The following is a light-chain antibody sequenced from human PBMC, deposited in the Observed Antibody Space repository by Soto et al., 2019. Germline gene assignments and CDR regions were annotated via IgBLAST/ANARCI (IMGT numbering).Light chain of an antibody. J-gene: IGKJ5*01. V-gene: IGKV1-33*01. Sequence: LETGVPSRLSGSGSGTDFPFTINSLQPEDIGKYYCQHYNSFPSTFGQGTRLEIK. CDR3: QHYNSFPST.